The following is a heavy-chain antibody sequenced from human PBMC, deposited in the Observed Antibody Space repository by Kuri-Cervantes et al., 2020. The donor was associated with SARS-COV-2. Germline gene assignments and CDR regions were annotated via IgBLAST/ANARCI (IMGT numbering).Heavy chain of an antibody. CDR1: GFTFSSYA. Sequence: GESLKISCAASGFTFSSYAMSWVRQAPGKGLEWVSAISGSGGSTYYADSVKGRFTISRDNAKNSLYLQMNSLRAEDTAVYYCARVVSGGRDYWGQGTLVTVSS. D-gene: IGHD3-16*01. J-gene: IGHJ4*02. V-gene: IGHV3-23*01. CDR3: ARVVSGGRDY. CDR2: ISGSGGST.